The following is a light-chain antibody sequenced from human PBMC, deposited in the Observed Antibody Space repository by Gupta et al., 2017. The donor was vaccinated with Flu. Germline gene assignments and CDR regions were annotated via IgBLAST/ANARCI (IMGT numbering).Light chain of an antibody. CDR3: RPDDNYPRT. V-gene: IGKV1-6*01. CDR1: QGIRND. Sequence: AVQMTQSPSSLSASVGDRVTITCRASQGIRNDLGWYQQRPGKAPELLVYEASNLQTGVPSRFSGSGSGTEFTLSINNLQPEDFATYYCRPDDNYPRTFGQGTKLEI. J-gene: IGKJ2*02. CDR2: EAS.